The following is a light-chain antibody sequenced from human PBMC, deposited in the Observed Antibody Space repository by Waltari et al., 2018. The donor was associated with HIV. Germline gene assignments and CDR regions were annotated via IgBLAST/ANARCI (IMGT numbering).Light chain of an antibody. Sequence: QSVMTQPPSASGTPGQRVTISCSGSSSNIGGTPVTWYQQIPGTAPKLLIYLNNRRPSGVPDRFSGSRSGTSASLAISGLQSEDEADYYCVAWDDSLNGYVFGTGTEVTVL. V-gene: IGLV1-44*01. CDR3: VAWDDSLNGYV. J-gene: IGLJ1*01. CDR1: SSNIGGTP. CDR2: LNN.